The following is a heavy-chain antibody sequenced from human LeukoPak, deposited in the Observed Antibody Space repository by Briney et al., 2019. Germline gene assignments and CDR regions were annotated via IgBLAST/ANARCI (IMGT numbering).Heavy chain of an antibody. V-gene: IGHV4-30-4*08. CDR2: IYCSGST. J-gene: IGHJ4*02. Sequence: PSETLSLTCTVSGGSISSGDYYWSWIRQPPGKGLEWIGYIYCSGSTYYNPSLKSRVTISVDTSKNQFSLKLSSVTAADTAVYYCARDTYLDTAMVDYWGQGTLVTVSS. CDR3: ARDTYLDTAMVDY. CDR1: GGSISSGDYY. D-gene: IGHD5-18*01.